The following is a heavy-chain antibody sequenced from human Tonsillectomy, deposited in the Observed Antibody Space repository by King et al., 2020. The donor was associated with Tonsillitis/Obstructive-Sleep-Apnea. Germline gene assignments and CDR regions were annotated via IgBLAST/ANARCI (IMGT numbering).Heavy chain of an antibody. CDR1: GGSISSYY. V-gene: IGHV4-59*01. J-gene: IGHJ4*02. CDR2: IYYSGST. Sequence: QLQESGPGLVKPSETLSLTCTVSGGSISSYYWSWIRQPPGKGLEWIGYIYYSGSTNYNPSLKSRVTILVDTSKNQFSLKLSSVTAADTAVYYCARDKGSGYYYSIDYWGQGTLVTVSS. D-gene: IGHD3-22*01. CDR3: ARDKGSGYYYSIDY.